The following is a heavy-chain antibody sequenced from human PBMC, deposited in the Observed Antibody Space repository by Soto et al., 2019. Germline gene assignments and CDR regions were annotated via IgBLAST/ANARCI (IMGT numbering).Heavy chain of an antibody. V-gene: IGHV4-4*01. CDR3: ARERGAGTYQGFDY. Sequence: QLLLQESGPGLVKPSGTLSLTCAVSGGSIGTNNWWHWIRQSPGKGLEWIGEIHHTGSINYSPSLKSRVIMSIDESKNQFSLSLSSVTAADTAMYCCARERGAGTYQGFDYWGQGTLVTVSS. D-gene: IGHD1-26*01. CDR2: IHHTGSI. J-gene: IGHJ4*02. CDR1: GGSIGTNNW.